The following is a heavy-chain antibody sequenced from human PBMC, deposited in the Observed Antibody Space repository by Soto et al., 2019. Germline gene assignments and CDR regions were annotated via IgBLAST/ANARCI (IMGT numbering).Heavy chain of an antibody. D-gene: IGHD1-7*01. Sequence: SETLSLTCTASGGSISSYYWSWIRQPPGKGLEWIGYIYYSGSTNYNPSLKSRVTISVDTSKNQFSLKLSSVTAADTAVYYCARDGGEWNYDYWGQGTLVTVSS. CDR1: GGSISSYY. V-gene: IGHV4-59*01. J-gene: IGHJ4*02. CDR2: IYYSGST. CDR3: ARDGGEWNYDY.